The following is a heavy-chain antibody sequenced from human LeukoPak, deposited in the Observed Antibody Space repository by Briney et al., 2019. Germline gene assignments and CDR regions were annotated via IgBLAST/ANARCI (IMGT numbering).Heavy chain of an antibody. Sequence: ASVKVSCKASGYTFTSYGISWVRQAPGQGLEWMGWISAYNGNTNYAQKLQGRVTMTTDTSTSTAYMELRSLRSDDTAVYYCARVPEYYYDSSGYYGQPYNFDYWGQGTLVTVSS. V-gene: IGHV1-18*01. CDR3: ARVPEYYYDSSGYYGQPYNFDY. J-gene: IGHJ4*02. CDR1: GYTFTSYG. D-gene: IGHD3-22*01. CDR2: ISAYNGNT.